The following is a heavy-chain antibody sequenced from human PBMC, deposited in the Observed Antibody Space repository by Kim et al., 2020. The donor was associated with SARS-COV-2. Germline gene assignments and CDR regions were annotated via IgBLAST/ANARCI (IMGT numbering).Heavy chain of an antibody. CDR3: AKDRLIGHTTYCDS. Sequence: GGSLRLSCAASGFRFDDYAMHWVRQAPGKGLEWVASISWNSDSIAYGDSVKGRFTVSRDNAKNSLHLHMTNLRRDDTAVYFCAKDRLIGHTTYCDSWGQGTLLTVSS. D-gene: IGHD1-26*01. J-gene: IGHJ4*02. V-gene: IGHV3-9*01. CDR2: ISWNSDSI. CDR1: GFRFDDYA.